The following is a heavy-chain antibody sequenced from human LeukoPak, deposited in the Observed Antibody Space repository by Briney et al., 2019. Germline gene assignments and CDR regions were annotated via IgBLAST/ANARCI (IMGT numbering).Heavy chain of an antibody. CDR2: IYTSGST. D-gene: IGHD4-17*01. CDR3: ARQGAMTTDRKYYFDY. Sequence: PSQTLSLTCTVSGGSISSGDYYWSWIRQPPGKGLEWIGYIYTSGSTNYNPSLKSRVTISVDTSKNQFSLKLSSVTAADTAVYYCARQGAMTTDRKYYFDYWGQGTLVTVSS. J-gene: IGHJ4*02. CDR1: GGSISSGDYY. V-gene: IGHV4-30-4*01.